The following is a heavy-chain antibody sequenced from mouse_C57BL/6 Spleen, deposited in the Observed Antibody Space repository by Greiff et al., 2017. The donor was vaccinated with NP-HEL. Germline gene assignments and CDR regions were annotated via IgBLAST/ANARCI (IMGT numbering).Heavy chain of an antibody. D-gene: IGHD1-1*01. J-gene: IGHJ4*01. V-gene: IGHV14-2*01. CDR1: GFNIKDYY. CDR3: APYYYGSSLYAMDY. CDR2: IDPEDGET. Sequence: VHVKQSGAELVKPGASVKLSCTASGFNIKDYYMHWVKQRTEQGLEWIGRIDPEDGETKYAPKFQGKATITADTSSNTAYLQLSILTSEDTAVYYCAPYYYGSSLYAMDYWGQGTSVTVSS.